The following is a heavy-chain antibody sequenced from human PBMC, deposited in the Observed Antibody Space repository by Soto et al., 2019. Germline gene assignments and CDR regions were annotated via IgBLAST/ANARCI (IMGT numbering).Heavy chain of an antibody. J-gene: IGHJ5*02. D-gene: IGHD3-3*01. CDR2: ISASNHI. Sequence: EVQLVESGGGLVKPGGSLRLSCAPSGFTLSSYTMSWVRQAPGQGLEWVASISASNHIYYAASVKGRFTISRDNTDKSVFLQMDSLRGEDTASYYCARDVTDYDYWTGSYSVANYFDPWGQGALVTVSS. V-gene: IGHV3-21*02. CDR1: GFTLSSYT. CDR3: ARDVTDYDYWTGSYSVANYFDP.